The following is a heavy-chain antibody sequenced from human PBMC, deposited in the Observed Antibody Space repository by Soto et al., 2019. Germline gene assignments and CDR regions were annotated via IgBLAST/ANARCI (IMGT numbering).Heavy chain of an antibody. Sequence: GASVKVSCKASGYTFTSYGISWVRQAPGQGLEWMGWISAYNGNTNYAQKLQGRVTMTTDTSTSTAYMELRSLRSDDTAVYYCARGSEDGDYGPPPGYWGQGTLVTVSS. CDR2: ISAYNGNT. V-gene: IGHV1-18*01. CDR3: ARGSEDGDYGPPPGY. CDR1: GYTFTSYG. D-gene: IGHD4-17*01. J-gene: IGHJ4*02.